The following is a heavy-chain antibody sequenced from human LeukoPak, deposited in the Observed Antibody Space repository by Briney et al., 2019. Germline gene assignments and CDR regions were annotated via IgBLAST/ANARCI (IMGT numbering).Heavy chain of an antibody. Sequence: GGSLRLSCAASGFTFSSYAMSWVRQAPGKGLEWVSAISGSGGSTYYADSVKGRFTISRDNAKNSLYLQMNSLRAEDTAVYYCARERAAAGLDYWGQGTLVTVSS. J-gene: IGHJ4*02. CDR2: ISGSGGST. CDR3: ARERAAAGLDY. D-gene: IGHD6-13*01. V-gene: IGHV3-23*01. CDR1: GFTFSSYA.